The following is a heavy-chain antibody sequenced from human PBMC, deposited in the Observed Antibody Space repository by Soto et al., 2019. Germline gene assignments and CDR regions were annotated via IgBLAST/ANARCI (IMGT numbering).Heavy chain of an antibody. CDR1: GFTFRSYA. CDR2: ISGSGGST. J-gene: IGHJ5*02. D-gene: IGHD3-3*01. Sequence: GGSLRLSCATSGFTFRSYAMTWVHQAPGKGLEWVSAISGSGGSTFYADSVKGRFTISRDNSKNTLYVQMNSLRAEDTAVYYCAKSPSYDFWSGHQNNWFDPWGQGTLVTVSS. CDR3: AKSPSYDFWSGHQNNWFDP. V-gene: IGHV3-23*01.